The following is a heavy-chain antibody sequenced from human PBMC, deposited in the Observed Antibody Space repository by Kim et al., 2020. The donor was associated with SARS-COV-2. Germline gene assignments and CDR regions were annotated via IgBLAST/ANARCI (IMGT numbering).Heavy chain of an antibody. CDR3: ATTTGWYFFDY. CDR2: INPNNGVT. CDR1: GYTFIGYY. V-gene: IGHV1-2*02. Sequence: ASVKVSCKASGYTFIGYYIHWVRQAPGQGLEWMGWINPNNGVTNYAQIFQGRVTMTRDTSISTAYMELSRLRSDDTAVYYCATTTGWYFFDYWGQGTLVTVSS. J-gene: IGHJ4*02. D-gene: IGHD6-19*01.